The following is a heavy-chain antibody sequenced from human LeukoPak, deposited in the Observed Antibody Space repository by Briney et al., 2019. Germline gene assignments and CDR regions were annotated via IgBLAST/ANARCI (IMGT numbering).Heavy chain of an antibody. J-gene: IGHJ4*02. CDR3: ARGDTYYDILTGYPLDY. D-gene: IGHD3-9*01. Sequence: AASVKVSCKASGGTLSNYAISWVRQAPGQGLEWMGGIIPIFGTANYAQKFQGRVTITADESTSTAYMELSSLRSEDTAVYYCARGDTYYDILTGYPLDYWGQGALVTVSS. CDR2: IIPIFGTA. V-gene: IGHV1-69*13. CDR1: GGTLSNYA.